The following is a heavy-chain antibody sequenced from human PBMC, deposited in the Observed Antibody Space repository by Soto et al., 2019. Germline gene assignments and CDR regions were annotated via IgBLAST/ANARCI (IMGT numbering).Heavy chain of an antibody. J-gene: IGHJ4*02. CDR3: ARDQWELRGEYFDY. Sequence: QVQLVQSGAEVKKPGSSVKVSCKASGGTFSSYAISWVRQAPGQGLEWMGGIIPIFGTANYAQKFQGRVTITADESTSAAYRELSSLRAEDTAVYYCARDQWELRGEYFDYWGQGTLVTVSS. CDR2: IIPIFGTA. D-gene: IGHD1-26*01. V-gene: IGHV1-69*01. CDR1: GGTFSSYA.